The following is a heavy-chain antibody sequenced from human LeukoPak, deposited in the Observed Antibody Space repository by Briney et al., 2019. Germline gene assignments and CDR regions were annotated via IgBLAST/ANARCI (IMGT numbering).Heavy chain of an antibody. V-gene: IGHV4-59*08. CDR2: IYYSGST. CDR1: GFTFSDYY. D-gene: IGHD3-10*01. J-gene: IGHJ4*02. Sequence: GSLRLSCAASGFTFSDYYMSWIRQAPGKGLEWIGYIYYSGSTNYSPSLKSRVTISVDTSKNQFSLRLNSVTAADTAVYYCARQPGYYYPYFDYWGQGSLVTVSS. CDR3: ARQPGYYYPYFDY.